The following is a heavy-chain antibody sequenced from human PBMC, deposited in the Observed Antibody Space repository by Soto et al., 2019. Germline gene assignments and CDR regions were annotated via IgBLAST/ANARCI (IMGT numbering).Heavy chain of an antibody. V-gene: IGHV3-30*18. CDR1: GFTFRNFG. J-gene: IGHJ4*02. CDR2: ISYDGTNE. CDR3: AKAVPPFVVVTASDY. D-gene: IGHD2-21*02. Sequence: GGSLRLSCAASGFTFRNFGMHWVRQAPGKGLEWVAVISYDGTNEYYADSVKGRFTISRDNSKNTLYLQINSLRAEDTAVYYCAKAVPPFVVVTASDYWGQGTLVTVSS.